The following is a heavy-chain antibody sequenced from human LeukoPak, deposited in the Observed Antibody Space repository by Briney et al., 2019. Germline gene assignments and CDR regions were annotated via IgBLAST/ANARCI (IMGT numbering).Heavy chain of an antibody. Sequence: QPGGSLRLSCAASGFTFSSYAMSWVRQAPGKGLEWVSAISGSGGSTYYADSVKGRFTISRDNSKNTLYLQMNSLRAEDTAVYYCAKSSFSLGYSSGRFAYWGQGTLVTVSS. CDR3: AKSSFSLGYSSGRFAY. V-gene: IGHV3-23*01. CDR1: GFTFSSYA. CDR2: ISGSGGST. J-gene: IGHJ4*02. D-gene: IGHD6-19*01.